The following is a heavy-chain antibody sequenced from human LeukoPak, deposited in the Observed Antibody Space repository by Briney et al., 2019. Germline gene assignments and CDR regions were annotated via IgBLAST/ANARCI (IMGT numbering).Heavy chain of an antibody. Sequence: PGRSLRLSCAASGFTFDDYAMHWVRQAPGKGLEWVSGISWNSGSIGYADSVKGRFTISRDNAKNSLYLQMNSLRAEDTALYYCAKDMDKFGYDSSGYYPHWGQGTLVTVSS. V-gene: IGHV3-9*01. CDR3: AKDMDKFGYDSSGYYPH. J-gene: IGHJ4*02. D-gene: IGHD3-22*01. CDR2: ISWNSGSI. CDR1: GFTFDDYA.